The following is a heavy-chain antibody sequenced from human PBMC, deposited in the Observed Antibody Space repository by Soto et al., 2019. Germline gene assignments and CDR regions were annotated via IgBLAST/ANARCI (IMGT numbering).Heavy chain of an antibody. Sequence: GGSLRLSCAASGFTFRSYGLHGVREAPCKGLEWVAVISYDGSNKYYADSVKGRFTISRDNSKNTLYLQMNSLRAEDTAVYYCAKDMWQMATIDLISDWGQGTLVTVSS. CDR3: AKDMWQMATIDLISD. D-gene: IGHD5-12*01. V-gene: IGHV3-30*18. CDR1: GFTFRSYG. CDR2: ISYDGSNK. J-gene: IGHJ4*02.